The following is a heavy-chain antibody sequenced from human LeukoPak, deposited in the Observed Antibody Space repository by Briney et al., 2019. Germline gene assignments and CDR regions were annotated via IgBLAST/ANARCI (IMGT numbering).Heavy chain of an antibody. CDR2: IISSSSTI. Sequence: GGSLRLSCAASGFTFSSYSMNWVRQAPGKGLEWVSYIISSSSTIYYADSGKGRFTISRDNAKNSLYLQMNSLRDEDTDVYYCARDTTRRWYGGPFDYWGQGTLVSVSS. D-gene: IGHD6-13*01. J-gene: IGHJ4*02. CDR1: GFTFSSYS. V-gene: IGHV3-48*02. CDR3: ARDTTRRWYGGPFDY.